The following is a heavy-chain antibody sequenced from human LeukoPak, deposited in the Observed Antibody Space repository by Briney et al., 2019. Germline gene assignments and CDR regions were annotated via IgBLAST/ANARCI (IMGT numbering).Heavy chain of an antibody. CDR1: GFTFDDYA. CDR3: AKDKGTGYYWYFDL. J-gene: IGHJ2*01. D-gene: IGHD7-27*01. Sequence: PGGSLRLSCAASGFTFDDYAMHWVRQAPGKGLEWVSGISWNSGSIGYADSVKGRFTISRDNAKNSLYLQMNSLRAEDTALYYCAKDKGTGYYWYFDLWGRGTLVTVSS. CDR2: ISWNSGSI. V-gene: IGHV3-9*01.